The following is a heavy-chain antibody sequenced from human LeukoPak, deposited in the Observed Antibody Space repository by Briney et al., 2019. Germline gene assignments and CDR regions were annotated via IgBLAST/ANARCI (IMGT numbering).Heavy chain of an antibody. CDR2: ISGSADIIT. V-gene: IGHV3-23*01. CDR1: GFMFSSNW. D-gene: IGHD6-19*01. Sequence: PGGSLRLSCAASGFMFSSNWMSWVRQPPGKGLEWVSGISGSADIITYYADSVKGRFTISTDDSKNTLYLQLDSLRAEDTAVYYCAKDRSSGWFFDDWGQGTLVTVSS. J-gene: IGHJ4*02. CDR3: AKDRSSGWFFDD.